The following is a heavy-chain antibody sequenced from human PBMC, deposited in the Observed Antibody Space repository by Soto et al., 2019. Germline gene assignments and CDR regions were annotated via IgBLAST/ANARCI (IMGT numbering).Heavy chain of an antibody. D-gene: IGHD4-17*01. V-gene: IGHV1-18*01. Sequence: ASVKVSCQASGYTFTSYGISWVRQAPGQGLEWMGWISAYNGNTNYPQKLQGRVTMTTDTSTSTAYMELRSLRSDDTAVYYCARPTEDYEDFDYWGQGTLVTVSS. CDR2: ISAYNGNT. CDR1: GYTFTSYG. CDR3: ARPTEDYEDFDY. J-gene: IGHJ4*02.